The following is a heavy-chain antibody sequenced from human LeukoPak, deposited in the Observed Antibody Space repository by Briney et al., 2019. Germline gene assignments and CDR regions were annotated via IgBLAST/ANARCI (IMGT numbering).Heavy chain of an antibody. CDR1: GGPFSGYY. D-gene: IGHD3-22*01. CDR2: INHSGST. V-gene: IGHV4-34*01. J-gene: IGHJ4*02. CDR3: ARGLTFGYYYDY. Sequence: PSETLSLTCAVYGGPFSGYYWSWIRQPPGRGLEWIGEINHSGSTNYNPSLKSRVTISVDTSKNQFSLKLSSVTAADTAVYYCARGLTFGYYYDYWGQGTLVTVSS.